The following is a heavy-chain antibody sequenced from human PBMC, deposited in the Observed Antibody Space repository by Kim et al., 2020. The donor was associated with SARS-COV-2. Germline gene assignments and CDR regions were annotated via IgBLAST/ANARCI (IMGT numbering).Heavy chain of an antibody. CDR3: ARVSPIAAAALYYFDY. V-gene: IGHV3-11*04. J-gene: IGHJ4*02. D-gene: IGHD6-13*01. Sequence: SAMGRITLTRDNAKNSLYLQMNSLRAEDTAVYYWARVSPIAAAALYYFDYWGQGTLVTVSS.